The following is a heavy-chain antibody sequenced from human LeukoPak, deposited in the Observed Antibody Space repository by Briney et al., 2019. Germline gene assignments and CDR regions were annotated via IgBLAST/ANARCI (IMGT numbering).Heavy chain of an antibody. J-gene: IGHJ6*03. Sequence: PGGSLRLSCAASGFTFSSYSMKWVREARGKGREGVSYISSSCSTIYYADSVKGRVTISRDNAKNSLYLQLNSLRAEDTAVYYCAREYYYGSGSYFDYYYYYMDVWGKGTTVTVSS. CDR2: ISSSCSTI. CDR3: AREYYYGSGSYFDYYYYYMDV. CDR1: GFTFSSYS. D-gene: IGHD3-10*01. V-gene: IGHV3-48*01.